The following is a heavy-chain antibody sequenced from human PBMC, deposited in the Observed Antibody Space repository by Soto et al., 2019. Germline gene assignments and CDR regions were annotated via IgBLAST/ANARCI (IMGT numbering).Heavy chain of an antibody. J-gene: IGHJ4*02. CDR3: ARRDWGGYFDY. V-gene: IGHV4-39*01. CDR1: GGPIHNSDYY. D-gene: IGHD3-3*01. CDR2: VYHSGST. Sequence: SETLSLTCNVSGGPIHNSDYYWGWIRQPPGKGLEWIGNVYHSGSTSYSPSHQNRVTFSVDTSKNQFSLRLTSVTAADTALYFCARRDWGGYFDYWGPGSQATVSS.